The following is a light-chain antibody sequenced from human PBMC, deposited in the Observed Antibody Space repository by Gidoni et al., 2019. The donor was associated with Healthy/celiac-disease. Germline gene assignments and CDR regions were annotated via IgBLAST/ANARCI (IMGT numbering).Light chain of an antibody. Sequence: EIVLTQSPCTLSLSPGERATLSCRASQSVSSSYLAWYQQKPGQAPRLLIYGASSRATGIPDRFSGSGSGTDFTLTISRLEPEDFAVYYCQQYGSSPGCSFGQGTKLEIK. CDR1: QSVSSSY. J-gene: IGKJ2*04. V-gene: IGKV3-20*01. CDR3: QQYGSSPGCS. CDR2: GAS.